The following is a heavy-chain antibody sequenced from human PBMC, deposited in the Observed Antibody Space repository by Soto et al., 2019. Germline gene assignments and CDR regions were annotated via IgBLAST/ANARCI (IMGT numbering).Heavy chain of an antibody. Sequence: GESLKISCKGSGYSFTSYWISWVRQMPGKGLEWMGRIDPSDSYTNYSPSFQGRVTISADKSISTAYLQWSSLKASDTAMYYCARSYSNYEGDYYYGMDVWGQGTTVTV. D-gene: IGHD4-4*01. V-gene: IGHV5-10-1*01. CDR2: IDPSDSYT. J-gene: IGHJ6*02. CDR1: GYSFTSYW. CDR3: ARSYSNYEGDYYYGMDV.